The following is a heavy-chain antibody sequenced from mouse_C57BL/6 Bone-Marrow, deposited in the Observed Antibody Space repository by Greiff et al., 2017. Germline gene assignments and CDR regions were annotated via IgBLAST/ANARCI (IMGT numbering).Heavy chain of an antibody. J-gene: IGHJ3*01. CDR1: GYTFTSYG. V-gene: IGHV1-81*01. Sequence: QVHVKQSGAELARPGASVKLSCTASGYTFTSYGISWVKQRTGQGLEWIGEIYPRSGNTYYNEKFKGKATLTADKSSSTAYMELRRLTSEDSAVYFCARPIYYDYAWFAYWGQGTLVTVSA. CDR3: ARPIYYDYAWFAY. CDR2: IYPRSGNT. D-gene: IGHD2-4*01.